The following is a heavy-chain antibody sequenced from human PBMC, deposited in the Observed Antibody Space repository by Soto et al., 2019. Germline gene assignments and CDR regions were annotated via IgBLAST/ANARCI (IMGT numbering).Heavy chain of an antibody. CDR2: IWYDGSNK. J-gene: IGHJ5*02. Sequence: PGGSLRLSCAASGFTFGSYGMHWVRQAPGKGLEWVAVIWYDGSNKYYADSVKGRFTISRDNSKNTLYLQMNSLRAEDTAVYYCAREVGPTGTNWFDPWGQGTLVTVSS. V-gene: IGHV3-33*08. CDR1: GFTFGSYG. D-gene: IGHD4-4*01. CDR3: AREVGPTGTNWFDP.